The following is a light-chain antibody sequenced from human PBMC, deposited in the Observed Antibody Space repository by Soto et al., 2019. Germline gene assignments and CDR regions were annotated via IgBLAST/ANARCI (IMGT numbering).Light chain of an antibody. CDR3: LSYDSSLSGFV. CDR2: GST. V-gene: IGLV1-40*01. CDR1: SSNIGAVYG. J-gene: IGLJ1*01. Sequence: QSVLTQPPSVSGAPGQRVTISCTGSSSNIGAVYGVHWYQHLPGTAPKLLIYGSTNRPSGVPDRFSGSKSGSSASLAITGLRAEDEADYYCLSYDSSLSGFVFGSGTKV.